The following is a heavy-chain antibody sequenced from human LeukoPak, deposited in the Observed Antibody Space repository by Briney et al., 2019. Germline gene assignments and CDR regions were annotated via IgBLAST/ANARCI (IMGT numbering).Heavy chain of an antibody. J-gene: IGHJ6*02. CDR2: ISYDGSNK. V-gene: IGHV3-30-3*01. D-gene: IGHD3-10*01. CDR3: ARDSGDTKPPHFYYGMEV. Sequence: QPGRSLRLSCAASGFTFSNYAMHWVRQAPGEGLEWVAVISYDGSNKYYIDSVKGRFTISRDNSKNTLYLQMHSLRAEDTAVYYCARDSGDTKPPHFYYGMEVWGQGTTVTVSS. CDR1: GFTFSNYA.